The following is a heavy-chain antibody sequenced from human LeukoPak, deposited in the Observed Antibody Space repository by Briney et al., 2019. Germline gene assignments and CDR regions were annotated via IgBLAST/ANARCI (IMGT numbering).Heavy chain of an antibody. CDR1: GHTLTVHY. D-gene: IGHD1-1*01. CDR3: AREGQLGLDN. J-gene: IGHJ1*01. CDR2: ITLHSGDT. V-gene: IGHV1-2*02. Sequence: ASVKVSCKASGHTLTVHYIHWGRQGPGQGLEWLGWITLHSGDTHYAQKYQGRRTMTSDTSISTGYMELSRLQFDDTAVYYCAREGQLGLDNWGQGTLVTVSS.